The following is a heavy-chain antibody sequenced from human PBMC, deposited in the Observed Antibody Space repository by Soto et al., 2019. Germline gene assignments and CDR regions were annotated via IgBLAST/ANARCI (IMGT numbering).Heavy chain of an antibody. D-gene: IGHD5-12*01. J-gene: IGHJ4*02. V-gene: IGHV2-5*02. CDR3: AHKVDGYRGFKY. CDR2: IYWDDDK. CDR1: GFSLSTSGVG. Sequence: QITLKESGPTLVKPTQTLTLTCTFSGFSLSTSGVGVGWIRQPPGKALEWLTLIYWDDDKRYSPSLKSRLSLTKDTSKNQVVLTMTSMDPVDTGTYYCAHKVDGYRGFKYWGQGTLVTVSS.